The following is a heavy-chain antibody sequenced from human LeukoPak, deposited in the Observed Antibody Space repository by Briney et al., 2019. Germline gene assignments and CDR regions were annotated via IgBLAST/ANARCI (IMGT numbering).Heavy chain of an antibody. Sequence: PGGSLRLSCAASGFTFSSYGMSWVRQAPGKGLEWVSAISGSGGSTYYADSVKGRFTISRDNSKNTLYLQMNSLRAKDTAVYYCANVVNPYFDYWGQGTLVTVSS. CDR3: ANVVNPYFDY. D-gene: IGHD4-23*01. J-gene: IGHJ4*02. CDR2: ISGSGGST. V-gene: IGHV3-23*01. CDR1: GFTFSSYG.